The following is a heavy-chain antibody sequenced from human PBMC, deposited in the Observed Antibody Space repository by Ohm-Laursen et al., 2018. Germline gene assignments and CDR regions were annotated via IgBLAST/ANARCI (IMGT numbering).Heavy chain of an antibody. V-gene: IGHV1-18*01. D-gene: IGHD3-16*01. CDR3: VKGRSGGPGHGNWFDP. CDR1: GYTFTSYG. Sequence: ASVKVSCKASGYTFTSYGISWVRQAPGQGLEWMGWISAYNGNTNYAQKLQGRVTMTTDTSTSTAYMELRSLRSDDTAIYYCVKGRSGGPGHGNWFDPWGQGTLVTVSS. CDR2: ISAYNGNT. J-gene: IGHJ5*02.